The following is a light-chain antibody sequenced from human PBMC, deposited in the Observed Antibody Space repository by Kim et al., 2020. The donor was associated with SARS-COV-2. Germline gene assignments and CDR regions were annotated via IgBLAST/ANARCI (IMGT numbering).Light chain of an antibody. CDR3: QQRSNWAIT. CDR1: QSVSSD. CDR2: DAA. V-gene: IGKV3-11*01. Sequence: LSQGERPTLRCSASQSVSSDLAWHQQKPGPAPMILSYDAATRATGTPARFSGSGSGIDFPLSISHLEPEDFAVYYCQQRSNWAITFGQGTRLEIK. J-gene: IGKJ5*01.